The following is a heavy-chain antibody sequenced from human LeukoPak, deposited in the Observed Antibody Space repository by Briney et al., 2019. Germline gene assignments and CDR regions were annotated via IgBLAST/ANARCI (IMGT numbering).Heavy chain of an antibody. CDR3: ARVLSRSLELSTPPLDY. D-gene: IGHD3-16*02. V-gene: IGHV3-21*01. CDR1: GFTFSSYS. CDR2: ISSSSSYI. J-gene: IGHJ4*02. Sequence: GGSLRLSCAASGFTFSSYSMNWVRQAPGKGLEWVSSISSSSSYIYYADSVKGRFTISRDNAKNSLYLQMNSLRAEDTAVYYCARVLSRSLELSTPPLDYWGQGTLVTVSS.